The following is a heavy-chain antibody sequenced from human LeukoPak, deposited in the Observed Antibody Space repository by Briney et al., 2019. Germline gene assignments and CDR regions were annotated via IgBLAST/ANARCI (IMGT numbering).Heavy chain of an antibody. CDR3: AKSPTRRQLWFSDY. V-gene: IGHV3-23*01. D-gene: IGHD5-18*01. J-gene: IGHJ4*02. Sequence: GGSLRLSCAASGFTFSSYAMSWVRQAPGKGLEWVSAISGSGGSTYYADSVKGRFTISRDNSKNTLYLQMNSLRAEDTAVYYCAKSPTRRQLWFSDYWGQGTLVTVSS. CDR1: GFTFSSYA. CDR2: ISGSGGST.